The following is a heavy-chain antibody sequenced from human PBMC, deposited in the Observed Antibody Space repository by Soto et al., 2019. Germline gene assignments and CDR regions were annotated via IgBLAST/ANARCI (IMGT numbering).Heavy chain of an antibody. Sequence: GGSLRLSCKVSGFTLSTSGMNWVRQAPGKGLEWVSYINSDGDVRHYADSVKGRFTVSRDNDKNLVYLQMNNVGVADTAVYFCSRRDVFDLWGQGATVTVSS. CDR2: INSDGDVR. V-gene: IGHV3-48*01. CDR3: SRRDVFDL. J-gene: IGHJ3*01. CDR1: GFTLSTSG.